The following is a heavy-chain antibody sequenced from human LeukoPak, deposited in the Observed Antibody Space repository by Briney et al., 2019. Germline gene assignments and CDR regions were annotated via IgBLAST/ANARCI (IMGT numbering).Heavy chain of an antibody. Sequence: SETLSLTCTVSGGSISSYYWSWIRQPPGKGLEWIGYIYHSGSTNYNPSLKSRVTISVDTSKNQFSLKLSSVTAADTAVYYCAMKYYYGSGSYYYYYGMDVWGQGTTVTVSS. D-gene: IGHD3-10*01. J-gene: IGHJ6*02. CDR3: AMKYYYGSGSYYYYYGMDV. CDR2: IYHSGST. V-gene: IGHV4-59*01. CDR1: GGSISSYY.